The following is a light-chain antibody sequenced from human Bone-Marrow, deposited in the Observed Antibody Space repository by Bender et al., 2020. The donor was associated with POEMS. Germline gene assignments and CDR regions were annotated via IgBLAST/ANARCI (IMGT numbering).Light chain of an antibody. Sequence: QSALTQPASVSGSPGQSITISCTGTSNDVGNYNLVSWYQHHPGKAPKLMIYEGSKRPSGVSDRFSGSKSGNTASLTISGLQAEDEADYHCSSYAGSSPWVFGGGTKLTVL. CDR3: SSYAGSSPWV. CDR2: EGS. V-gene: IGLV2-14*02. CDR1: SNDVGNYNL. J-gene: IGLJ3*02.